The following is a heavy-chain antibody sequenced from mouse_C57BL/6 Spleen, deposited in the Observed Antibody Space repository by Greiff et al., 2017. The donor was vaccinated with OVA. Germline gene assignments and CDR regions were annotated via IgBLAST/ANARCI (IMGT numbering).Heavy chain of an antibody. J-gene: IGHJ4*01. CDR3: ARRGGYYYGSSYVGGAMDY. D-gene: IGHD1-1*01. V-gene: IGHV8-12*01. Sequence: QVTLKVSGPGILQSSQTLSLTCSFSGFSLSTSGMGVSWIRQPSGKGLEWLAHIYWDDDKRYNPSLKSRLTISKDTSRNQVFLKITSVDTADTATYYCARRGGYYYGSSYVGGAMDYWGQGTSVTVSS. CDR2: IYWDDDK. CDR1: GFSLSTSGMG.